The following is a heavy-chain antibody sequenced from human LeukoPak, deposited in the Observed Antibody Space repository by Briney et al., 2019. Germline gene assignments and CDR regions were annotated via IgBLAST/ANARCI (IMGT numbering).Heavy chain of an antibody. J-gene: IGHJ4*02. CDR3: ARVRGYCSGGSCGELDY. V-gene: IGHV1-2*02. CDR2: INPNSGGT. D-gene: IGHD2-15*01. Sequence: ASVKVSCKASGDTFTGYYMHWVRQAPGQGLEWIGWINPNSGGTNYAQKFQGRVTMTRDTSISTAYMELSRLRSDDTAVYYCARVRGYCSGGSCGELDYWGQGTLVTVSS. CDR1: GDTFTGYY.